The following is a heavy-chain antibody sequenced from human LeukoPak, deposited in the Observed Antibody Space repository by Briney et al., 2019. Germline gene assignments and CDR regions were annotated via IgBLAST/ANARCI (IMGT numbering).Heavy chain of an antibody. D-gene: IGHD6-19*01. CDR1: GFTFDDYA. V-gene: IGHV3-9*01. CDR3: ARGGSSGWTSEKGMDV. CDR2: ISWNSGGI. J-gene: IGHJ6*02. Sequence: GRSLRLSCAASGFTFDDYAFHWVRQVPGKGLEWVSGISWNSGGIVYAGSVKGRFTISRDNAKKSLYLQMNSLGLEDTALYYCARGGSSGWTSEKGMDVWGQGATVIVSS.